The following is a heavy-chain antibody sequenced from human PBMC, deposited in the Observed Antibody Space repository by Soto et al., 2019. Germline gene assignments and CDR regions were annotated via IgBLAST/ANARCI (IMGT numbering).Heavy chain of an antibody. CDR2: INHSGST. J-gene: IGHJ6*02. V-gene: IGHV4-34*01. CDR3: AREGYYYDSSGYYSSYYYYGMDV. Sequence: SETLSLTCAVYGGSFSGYYWTWIRQPPGTGLEWIGEINHSGSTNYNPSLKSRVTISVDTSKNQFSLKLSSVTAADTAVYYCAREGYYYDSSGYYSSYYYYGMDVWGQGTTVTVSS. CDR1: GGSFSGYY. D-gene: IGHD3-22*01.